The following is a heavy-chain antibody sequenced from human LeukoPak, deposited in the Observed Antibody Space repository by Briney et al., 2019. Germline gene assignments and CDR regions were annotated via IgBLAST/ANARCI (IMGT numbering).Heavy chain of an antibody. J-gene: IGHJ4*02. CDR1: GYTFTDYY. Sequence: ASVKVSCKASGYTFTDYYIDWVRQAPGQGLELVCLINAKNGGAKYSQKFQGRVTMTTDTSTSTAYMELRSLRTDDTAVYYCARDAGRRGVMTDYWGQGTLVTVSS. D-gene: IGHD3-10*01. CDR3: ARDAGRRGVMTDY. CDR2: INAKNGGA. V-gene: IGHV1-2*02.